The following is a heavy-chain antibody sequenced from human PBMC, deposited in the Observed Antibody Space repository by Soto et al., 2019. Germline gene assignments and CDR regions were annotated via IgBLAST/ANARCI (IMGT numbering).Heavy chain of an antibody. CDR1: GGTFYTFT. D-gene: IGHD5-18*01. Sequence: SVKVSCKASGGTFYTFTFSWVRQAPGQGLEWMGSITPIYPTTNYAEKFQGRLTVTADGSTNTAYMELNSLTSEDTAVYYCARIPRYSFPTSDDLDSWGQGTLVTVSS. CDR2: ITPIYPTT. CDR3: ARIPRYSFPTSDDLDS. V-gene: IGHV1-69*13. J-gene: IGHJ4*02.